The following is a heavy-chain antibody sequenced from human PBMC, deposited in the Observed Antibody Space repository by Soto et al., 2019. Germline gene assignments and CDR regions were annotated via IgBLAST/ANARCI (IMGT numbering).Heavy chain of an antibody. J-gene: IGHJ4*02. CDR2: ISAYNGNT. Sequence: GASVKVSCKASGYTFTSYGISWVRQAPGQGLEWMGWISAYNGNTNYAQKLQGRVTMTTDTSTSTAYMELRSLRSDDTAVYYCARPNANSSGWWRSSLNLDYWGQGTLVTVSS. CDR3: ARPNANSSGWWRSSLNLDY. V-gene: IGHV1-18*04. CDR1: GYTFTSYG. D-gene: IGHD6-19*01.